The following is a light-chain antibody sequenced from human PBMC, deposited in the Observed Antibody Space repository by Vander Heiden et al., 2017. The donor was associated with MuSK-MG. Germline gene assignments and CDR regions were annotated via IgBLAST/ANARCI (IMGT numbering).Light chain of an antibody. Sequence: EILLTQSPGTLSLAPGETATLSCRASQSVTSNYLAWYQQRPGQAPSLLIYGASSRATGIPDRFSGRGSGTDFTLTISRLAPEDFAVYYCQQYGTSPYTFGQGTKLEIK. CDR2: GAS. CDR3: QQYGTSPYT. J-gene: IGKJ2*01. V-gene: IGKV3-20*01. CDR1: QSVTSNY.